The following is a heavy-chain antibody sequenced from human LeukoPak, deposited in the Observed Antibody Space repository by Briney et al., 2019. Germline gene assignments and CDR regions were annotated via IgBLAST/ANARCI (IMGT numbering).Heavy chain of an antibody. CDR2: ISAYNGNT. Sequence: ASVTVSFKASGYTFTSYGISWVRQAPGQGLEWMGWISAYNGNTNYAQKLQGRVTMTTDTSTSTAYMELRSLRSDDTAVYYCARDPGYCSGGSCHAFDIWGQGTMVTVSS. CDR3: ARDPGYCSGGSCHAFDI. D-gene: IGHD2-15*01. V-gene: IGHV1-18*01. CDR1: GYTFTSYG. J-gene: IGHJ3*02.